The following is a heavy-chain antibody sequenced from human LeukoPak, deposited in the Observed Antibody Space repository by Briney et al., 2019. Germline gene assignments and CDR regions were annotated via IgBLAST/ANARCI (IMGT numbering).Heavy chain of an antibody. CDR2: IKTDGSEK. Sequence: AGGSLRLSCEGSGFTFSNCWMGWVRQAPGKGLQWVANIKTDGSEKYYVDSVKGRFTISRDNAKNSLYLQMNSLRAEDTAVYYCATYSSLNRREFQYWGQGTLLTVSS. J-gene: IGHJ1*01. CDR1: GFTFSNCW. V-gene: IGHV3-7*01. CDR3: ATYSSLNRREFQY. D-gene: IGHD3-22*01.